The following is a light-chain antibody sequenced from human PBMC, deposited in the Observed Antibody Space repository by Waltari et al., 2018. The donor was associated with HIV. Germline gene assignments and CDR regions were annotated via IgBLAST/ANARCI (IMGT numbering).Light chain of an antibody. V-gene: IGLV6-57*01. J-gene: IGLJ2*01. CDR3: HSYDTTNQV. CDR2: EDY. CDR1: SGSIASGH. Sequence: NFMLTQPHSVSESPGKTVVISCTRSSGSIASGHGQWYQPRPGSSPTTVIYEDYRRPSEPFGRFSGSIDSSSNSASLTISGLETEDEADYYCHSYDTTNQVFGGGTKLTVL.